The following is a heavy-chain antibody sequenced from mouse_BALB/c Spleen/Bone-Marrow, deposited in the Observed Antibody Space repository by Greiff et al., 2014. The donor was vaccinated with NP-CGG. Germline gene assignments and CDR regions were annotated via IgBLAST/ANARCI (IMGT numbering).Heavy chain of an antibody. CDR2: IDPANGNT. CDR3: ARYYYGSSYFDY. CDR1: GFYIKDTY. Sequence: VQLKESGAELVKPGASVKLSCTASGFYIKDTYMHWVKQRPEQGLEWIGRIDPANGNTKYDPKFQGKATITADTSSNTAYLQLSSLTSEDTAVYYCARYYYGSSYFDYWGQGTTLTVSS. J-gene: IGHJ2*01. D-gene: IGHD1-1*01. V-gene: IGHV14-3*02.